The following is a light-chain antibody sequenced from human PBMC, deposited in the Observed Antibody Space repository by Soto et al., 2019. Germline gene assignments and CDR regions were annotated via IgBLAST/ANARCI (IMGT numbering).Light chain of an antibody. CDR3: CSYAGTYTFMV. V-gene: IGLV2-11*01. CDR1: SSDVGGYHF. Sequence: QSALTQPRSVSGSPGQSVTISCTGTSSDVGGYHFVSWYQHHPGKAPKLMIFDVSKRPSGVPDRFSGSKSGNTASLTISGLQAEDEAYYYCCSYAGTYTFMVFGGGTKVTVL. CDR2: DVS. J-gene: IGLJ3*02.